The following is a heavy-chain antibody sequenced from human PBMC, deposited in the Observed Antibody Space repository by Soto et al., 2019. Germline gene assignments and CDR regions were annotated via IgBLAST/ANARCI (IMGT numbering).Heavy chain of an antibody. J-gene: IGHJ4*02. V-gene: IGHV3-33*01. D-gene: IGHD3-10*01. CDR2: IWYDGSNK. Sequence: QVQLVESGGSVVQPGRSLRLSCAASGFTFSSYGMHWVRQAPGKGLEWVAVIWYDGSNKYYADSVKGRFTISRDNSKNTLYLQMNSLRAEDTAVYYCARSMVRGVMDYWGQGTLVTVSS. CDR3: ARSMVRGVMDY. CDR1: GFTFSSYG.